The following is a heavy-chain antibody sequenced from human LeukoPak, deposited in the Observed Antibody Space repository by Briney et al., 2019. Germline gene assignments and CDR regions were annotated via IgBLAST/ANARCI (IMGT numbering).Heavy chain of an antibody. CDR2: IYYSGST. J-gene: IGHJ6*03. CDR3: ARDFSSSSTVYYYYYMDV. V-gene: IGHV4-39*07. Sequence: SETLSLTCTVSGGSISSSSYYWGWIRQPPGKGLEWIGSIYYSGSTYYNPSLKSRVTISVDTSKNQFSLKLNSVTAADTAIYYCARDFSSSSTVYYYYYMDVWGKGTTVTVSS. CDR1: GGSISSSSYY. D-gene: IGHD6-6*01.